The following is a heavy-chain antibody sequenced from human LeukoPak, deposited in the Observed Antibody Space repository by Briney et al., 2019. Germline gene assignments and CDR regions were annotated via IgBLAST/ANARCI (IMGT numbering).Heavy chain of an antibody. CDR2: IYYSGST. CDR1: GGSISSYY. CDR3: ARVHGSGNFAQFIDY. D-gene: IGHD3-10*01. Sequence: SETLSLTCTVSGGSISSYYWSWIRQPPGKGLEWIGYIYYSGSTNYNPSLKSRVTISVDTSKNQFSLKLSSVTAADTAVYYCARVHGSGNFAQFIDYWGQGTLVTVSS. J-gene: IGHJ4*02. V-gene: IGHV4-59*01.